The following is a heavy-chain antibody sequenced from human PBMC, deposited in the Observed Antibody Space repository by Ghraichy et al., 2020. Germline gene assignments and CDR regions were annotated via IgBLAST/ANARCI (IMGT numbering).Heavy chain of an antibody. D-gene: IGHD1-26*01. J-gene: IGHJ5*02. CDR3: ARDSGSYYYNWFDP. CDR2: IYYSGST. V-gene: IGHV4-59*12. Sequence: SETLSLTCTVSGGSISSYYWSWIRQPPGKGLEWIGYIYYSGSTNYNPSLKSRVTISVDTSKNQFSLKLSSVTAADTAVYYCARDSGSYYYNWFDPWGQGTLVTVSS. CDR1: GGSISSYY.